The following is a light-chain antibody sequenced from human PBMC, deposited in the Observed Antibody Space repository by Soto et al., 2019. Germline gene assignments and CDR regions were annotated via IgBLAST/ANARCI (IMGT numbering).Light chain of an antibody. Sequence: ERVMTQSPATLSVSPGERATLSCRASQSISSNLAWYQHKPGQAPRLLIYGASTRATGIPARFSGSGSGTEFPPTISSLQSEDFAVYYCQQHNNWPPYTFGQGTKLEIK. CDR1: QSISSN. V-gene: IGKV3-15*01. CDR2: GAS. J-gene: IGKJ2*01. CDR3: QQHNNWPPYT.